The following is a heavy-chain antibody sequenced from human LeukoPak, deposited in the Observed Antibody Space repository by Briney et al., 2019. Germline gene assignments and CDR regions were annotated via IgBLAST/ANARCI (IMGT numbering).Heavy chain of an antibody. CDR1: GYSFPSYG. CDR3: ATERRESETGTTHFDH. CDR2: ISPYNDNT. V-gene: IGHV1-18*01. J-gene: IGHJ4*02. D-gene: IGHD1-1*01. Sequence: ASVKVSCKASGYSFPSYGISWVRQAPGQGPEWMGWISPYNDNTNYAQKLQGRATLTTDTSTSTAYMELRSLRSEDTAVYYCATERRESETGTTHFDHWGQGTLVTVSS.